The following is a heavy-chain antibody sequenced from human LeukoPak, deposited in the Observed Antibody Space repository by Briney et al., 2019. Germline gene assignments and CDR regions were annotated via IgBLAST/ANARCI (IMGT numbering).Heavy chain of an antibody. D-gene: IGHD6-19*01. CDR1: GDSVSSNTAA. Sequence: SQTLSLTCGISGDSVSSNTAAWNWIRQSASRGLEWLGRTYYRSKWYNNYAVSVKSRITINSDSSKNQVSLQLNSVSPEDTAMYYCARENSRGRFDYSGQGTLVTVSS. J-gene: IGHJ4*02. CDR3: ARENSRGRFDY. V-gene: IGHV6-1*01. CDR2: TYYRSKWYN.